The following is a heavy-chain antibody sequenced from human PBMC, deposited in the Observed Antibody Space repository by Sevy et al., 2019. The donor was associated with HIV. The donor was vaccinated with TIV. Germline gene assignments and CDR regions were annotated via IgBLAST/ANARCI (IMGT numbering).Heavy chain of an antibody. CDR2: IYSTGST. D-gene: IGHD3-16*01. J-gene: IGHJ6*03. V-gene: IGHV4-61*02. Sequence: SETLSLTCTVSGASIISDSYYWSWIRQPAGKGLEWIRRIYSTGSTTYKPSLESRITISEDTSKNQISLKLGSVTAADTAVYYCARVIKRQGGYYYYMDVWGKGTTVTVSS. CDR1: GASIISDSYY. CDR3: ARVIKRQGGYYYYMDV.